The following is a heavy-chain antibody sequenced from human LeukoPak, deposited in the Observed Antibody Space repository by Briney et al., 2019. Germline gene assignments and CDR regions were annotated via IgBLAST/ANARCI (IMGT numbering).Heavy chain of an antibody. J-gene: IGHJ4*02. CDR1: GFTFSSYG. V-gene: IGHV3-23*01. Sequence: GGSLRLSCAASGFTFSSYGMSWVRQAPGKGLEWVSAISGSGGSTYYADSVKGRFTISRDNSKNTLYLQMNSLRAEDTVVYYCAKDFDYLGGKGVFDYWGQGTLVTVSS. D-gene: IGHD3-16*01. CDR2: ISGSGGST. CDR3: AKDFDYLGGKGVFDY.